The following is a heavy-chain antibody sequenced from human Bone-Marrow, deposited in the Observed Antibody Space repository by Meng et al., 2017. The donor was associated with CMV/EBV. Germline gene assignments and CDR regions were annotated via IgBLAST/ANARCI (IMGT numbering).Heavy chain of an antibody. Sequence: FSSYAISFVRQAPGHGLEWMGGIIPIFGTANYAQKFQGRVTITTDESTSTAYMELSSLRSEDTAVYYCARSPRGYCSSTSCSVFYYWGQGTLVTVSS. CDR3: ARSPRGYCSSTSCSVFYY. D-gene: IGHD2-2*01. V-gene: IGHV1-69*05. J-gene: IGHJ4*02. CDR2: IIPIFGTA. CDR1: FSSYA.